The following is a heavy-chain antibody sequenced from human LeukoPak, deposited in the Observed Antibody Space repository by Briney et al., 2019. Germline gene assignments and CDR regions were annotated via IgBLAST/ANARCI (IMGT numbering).Heavy chain of an antibody. Sequence: GGSLRLSCAASGFTFSSYGMHWVRQAPGKGLEWVAVIWYDGSNKYYADSVKGRFTISRDNSKNTLYLQMNSLRAEDTAVYYCASSVPRAGGYFDYWGQGTWSPSPQ. D-gene: IGHD5/OR15-5a*01. CDR1: GFTFSSYG. V-gene: IGHV3-33*01. CDR3: ASSVPRAGGYFDY. CDR2: IWYDGSNK. J-gene: IGHJ4*02.